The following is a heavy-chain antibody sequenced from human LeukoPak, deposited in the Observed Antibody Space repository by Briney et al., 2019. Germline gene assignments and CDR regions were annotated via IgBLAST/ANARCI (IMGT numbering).Heavy chain of an antibody. CDR2: IWYDGGNK. J-gene: IGHJ6*02. CDR1: GFTFSESG. CDR3: ARPNYYGSGNNYYYYGMDV. D-gene: IGHD3-10*01. V-gene: IGHV3-33*01. Sequence: GRSLRLSCAASGFTFSESGMHWVRQAPGKGLEWVALIWYDGGNKYYTDSVKGRYTISRDNSKNTLYLQMNSLRAEDTAVYYCARPNYYGSGNNYYYYGMDVWAKGPRSPSP.